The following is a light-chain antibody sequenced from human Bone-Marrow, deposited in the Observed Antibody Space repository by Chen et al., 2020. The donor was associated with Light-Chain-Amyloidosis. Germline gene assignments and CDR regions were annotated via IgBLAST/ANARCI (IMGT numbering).Light chain of an antibody. CDR3: SSYTITNTHV. CDR1: SIDVGGDNH. V-gene: IGLV2-14*01. Sequence: QSALTQPAYVFGSPGLSILTSCTGTSIDVGGDNHVSWYQQHPDKAPKRMIYEVTNRPSWVPDRFSGSKSDDTASLTNSGLQTEDEADYFCSSYTITNTHVFGSGTRVTVL. CDR2: EVT. J-gene: IGLJ1*01.